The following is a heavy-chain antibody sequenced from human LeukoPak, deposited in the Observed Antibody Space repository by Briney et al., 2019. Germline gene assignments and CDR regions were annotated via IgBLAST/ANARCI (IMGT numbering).Heavy chain of an antibody. J-gene: IGHJ4*02. CDR2: INHSGST. Sequence: SSETLSLTCAVYGGSFSGYYWSWIRQPPGKGLEWIGEINHSGSTNYNPSLKSRVTISVDTSKNQFSLKLSSVTPEDTAVYYCARDPCSGGSCPFEFDYWGQGTLVTVSS. CDR1: GGSFSGYY. CDR3: ARDPCSGGSCPFEFDY. V-gene: IGHV4-34*01. D-gene: IGHD2-15*01.